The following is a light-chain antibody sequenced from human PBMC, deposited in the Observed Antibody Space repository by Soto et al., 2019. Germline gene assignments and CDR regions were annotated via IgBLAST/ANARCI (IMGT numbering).Light chain of an antibody. J-gene: IGKJ1*01. CDR1: QSVTTNY. CDR2: GAS. V-gene: IGKV3-20*01. Sequence: EIVLTQPEGTLSLSPGDIATLSCRASQSVTTNYVAWYQQKPGQSPRLLIYGASSRDRSIPDRFSGRVSGTHYSLTIAVLEPEDFAVYCCQQYGSSPEVFGQGTKVHIK. CDR3: QQYGSSPEV.